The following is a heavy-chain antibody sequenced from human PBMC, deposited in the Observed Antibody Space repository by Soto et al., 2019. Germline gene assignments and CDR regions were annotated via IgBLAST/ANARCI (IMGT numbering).Heavy chain of an antibody. J-gene: IGHJ5*02. V-gene: IGHV4-39*01. Sequence: SETLSLTCTVSGGSISSSSYYWGWIRQPPGKGLEWIGSIYYSGSTYYNPSLKSRVTISVDTSKNQFSLKLSSVTAADTAVYYCARCSYSSSWYGGNWFDPWGQGTLVTVSS. CDR1: GGSISSSSYY. CDR3: ARCSYSSSWYGGNWFDP. D-gene: IGHD6-13*01. CDR2: IYYSGST.